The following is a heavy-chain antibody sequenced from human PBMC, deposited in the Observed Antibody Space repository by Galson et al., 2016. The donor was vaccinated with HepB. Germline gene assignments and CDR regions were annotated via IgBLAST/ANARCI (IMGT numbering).Heavy chain of an antibody. CDR1: GFTFSSYA. D-gene: IGHD3-10*01. V-gene: IGHV3-23*01. CDR2: ISNSNGGT. Sequence: SLRLSCATSGFTFSSYAMSWVRQAPGKGLEWVSSISNSNGGTHYADSAKGRFTIPRDTSKNTLFLQMNGLRAEDKAIYYCAKEVARGMVRGVISGRLYYYGLDVWGQGTTVTVSS. CDR3: AKEVARGMVRGVISGRLYYYGLDV. J-gene: IGHJ6*02.